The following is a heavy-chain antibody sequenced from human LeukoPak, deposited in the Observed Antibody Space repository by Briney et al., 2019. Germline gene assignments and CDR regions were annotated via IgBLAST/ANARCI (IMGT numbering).Heavy chain of an antibody. CDR3: ARGYYDILTGYHFDY. Sequence: GASVKVSCKASGYTFTSYYMHWVRQAPGQGLEWMGIINPSGGSTSYAQKLQGRVTMTTDTSTSTAYMELRSLRSDDTAVYYCARGYYDILTGYHFDYWGQGTLVTVSS. CDR1: GYTFTSYY. J-gene: IGHJ4*02. V-gene: IGHV1-46*01. D-gene: IGHD3-9*01. CDR2: INPSGGST.